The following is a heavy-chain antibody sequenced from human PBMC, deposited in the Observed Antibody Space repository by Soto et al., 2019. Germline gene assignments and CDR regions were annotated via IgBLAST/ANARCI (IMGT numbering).Heavy chain of an antibody. CDR1: GFTFSSYA. J-gene: IGHJ6*02. V-gene: IGHV3-30-3*01. Sequence: GGSLRLSCAASGFTFSSYAMHWVRQAPGKGLEWVAVISYDGSNKYYADSVKGRFTISRDNSKNTLYLQMNSLRAEDKAVYYCARDLGPPPGGYCSGGSCRKGRYYYGMDVWGQGTTVTVSS. D-gene: IGHD2-15*01. CDR3: ARDLGPPPGGYCSGGSCRKGRYYYGMDV. CDR2: ISYDGSNK.